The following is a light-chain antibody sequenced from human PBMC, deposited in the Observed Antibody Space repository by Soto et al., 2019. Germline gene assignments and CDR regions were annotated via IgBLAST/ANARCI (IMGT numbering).Light chain of an antibody. V-gene: IGKV3-15*01. CDR1: QSVSSK. CDR2: GVS. CDR3: QQYNNWPHT. J-gene: IGKJ2*01. Sequence: EIVMTQSPATLSVSPGERATLSCRASQSVSSKLAWFQQKPGQAPRLLIYGVSTRAIGVPVRFSGSGSGTEFTLTINSLQSEDFAVYYCQQYNNWPHTFGQGTKLEIK.